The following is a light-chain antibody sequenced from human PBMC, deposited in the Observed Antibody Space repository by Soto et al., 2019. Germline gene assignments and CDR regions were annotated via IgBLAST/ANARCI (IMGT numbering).Light chain of an antibody. CDR3: QSYDSSLSAL. CDR2: GNS. CDR1: SSNIGAGYD. Sequence: QSVLTQPPSVSGAPGQRVTISCTGSSSNIGAGYDVHWYQQLPGTAPKLLIYGNSNRPSGVPDRFSGSKSGTSASLAITGLQAEDEADYYCQSYDSSLSALFDGGTKLTVL. V-gene: IGLV1-40*01. J-gene: IGLJ2*01.